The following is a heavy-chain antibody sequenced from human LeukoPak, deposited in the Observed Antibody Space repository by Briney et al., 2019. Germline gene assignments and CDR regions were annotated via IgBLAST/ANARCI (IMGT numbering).Heavy chain of an antibody. CDR3: ALISSSWYAVDY. V-gene: IGHV1-2*02. CDR1: GYTFTGYY. J-gene: IGHJ4*02. CDR2: INPNSGGT. D-gene: IGHD6-13*01. Sequence: ASVKVSRKASGYTFTGYYMHWVRQAPGQGLEWMGWINPNSGGTSYAQKFQGRVTMTRDTSISTAYMELSRLRSDDTAVYYCALISSSWYAVDYWGQGTLVTVSS.